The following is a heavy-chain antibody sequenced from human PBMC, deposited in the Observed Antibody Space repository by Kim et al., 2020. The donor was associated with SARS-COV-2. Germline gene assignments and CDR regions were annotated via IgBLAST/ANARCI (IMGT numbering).Heavy chain of an antibody. Sequence: GGSLRLSCAASGFTFSSYAMSWVRQAPGKGLEWVSAISGSGGSTYYADSVKGRFTISRDNSKNTLYLQMNSLRAEDTAVYYCAQRSMVRGVLTPGGYWGQGTLVTVSS. CDR1: GFTFSSYA. CDR3: AQRSMVRGVLTPGGY. V-gene: IGHV3-23*01. CDR2: ISGSGGST. J-gene: IGHJ4*02. D-gene: IGHD3-10*01.